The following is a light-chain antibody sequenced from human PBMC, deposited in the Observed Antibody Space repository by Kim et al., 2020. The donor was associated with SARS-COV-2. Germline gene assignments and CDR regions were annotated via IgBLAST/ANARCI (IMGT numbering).Light chain of an antibody. CDR3: SSYTSSSTVV. V-gene: IGLV2-14*03. J-gene: IGLJ2*01. CDR2: DVS. Sequence: GQSITISCPGTSSDVGGYNYVSWYQQHPGTAPKLMIYDVSNRPSGVSNRFSGSKSGNTASLTISGLQAEDEADYYCSSYTSSSTVVFGGGTQLTVL. CDR1: SSDVGGYNY.